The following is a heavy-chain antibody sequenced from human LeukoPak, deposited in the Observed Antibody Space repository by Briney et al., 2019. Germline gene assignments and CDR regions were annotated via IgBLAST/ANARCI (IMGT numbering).Heavy chain of an antibody. V-gene: IGHV3-33*01. CDR1: GFTFRNYG. D-gene: IGHD6-19*01. Sequence: PGGSLRLSCAASGFTFRNYGMHWVRQTPDKGLEWVAVIWYDGSNKYYADSVKGRFTISRDNSKNTLYLQMNSLRAEDTAVYYCARVTDSSGWYWYFDYWGQGTLVTVSS. CDR3: ARVTDSSGWYWYFDY. J-gene: IGHJ4*02. CDR2: IWYDGSNK.